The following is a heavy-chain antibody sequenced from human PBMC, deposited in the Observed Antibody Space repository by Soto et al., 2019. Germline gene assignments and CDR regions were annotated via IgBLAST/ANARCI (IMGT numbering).Heavy chain of an antibody. CDR3: AREKLDYGSGSTRYAFDI. D-gene: IGHD3-10*01. J-gene: IGHJ3*02. V-gene: IGHV4-30-4*01. Sequence: SETLSLTCTVSVGSISSGDYYWSWIRQPPGKGLEWIGYIYYSGSTYYNPSLKSRVTISVDTSKNQFSLKLSSVTAADTAVYYCAREKLDYGSGSTRYAFDIWGQGTMVTVSS. CDR1: VGSISSGDYY. CDR2: IYYSGST.